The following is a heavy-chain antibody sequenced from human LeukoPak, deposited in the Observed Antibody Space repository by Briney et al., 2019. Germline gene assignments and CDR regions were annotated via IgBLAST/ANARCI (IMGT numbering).Heavy chain of an antibody. V-gene: IGHV3-23*01. CDR3: AKAKIAVAGIGNWFDP. Sequence: GGSLRLSCATSGFTFSSYAMSWVRQAPGKGLEWVSAISGSGGSTYYADSVKGRFTISRNNCKNTLYLQMNSLRAEDTAVYYCAKAKIAVAGIGNWFDPWGQGTLVTVSS. CDR2: ISGSGGST. CDR1: GFTFSSYA. D-gene: IGHD6-19*01. J-gene: IGHJ5*02.